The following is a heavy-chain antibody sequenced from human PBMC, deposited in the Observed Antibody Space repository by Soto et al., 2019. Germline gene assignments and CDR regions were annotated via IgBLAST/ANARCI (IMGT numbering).Heavy chain of an antibody. CDR1: GYSFTSYW. Sequence: PGESLKISCKGSGYSFTSYWVGWVRQMPGKGLEWMGIIYPGDSDTRYSPSFQGQVTISADKSISTAYLQWSSLKASDTAMYYCARRGGGCSSTSCYFYYYYGMDVWGQGTTVTVS. V-gene: IGHV5-51*01. CDR2: IYPGDSDT. J-gene: IGHJ6*02. D-gene: IGHD2-2*01. CDR3: ARRGGGCSSTSCYFYYYYGMDV.